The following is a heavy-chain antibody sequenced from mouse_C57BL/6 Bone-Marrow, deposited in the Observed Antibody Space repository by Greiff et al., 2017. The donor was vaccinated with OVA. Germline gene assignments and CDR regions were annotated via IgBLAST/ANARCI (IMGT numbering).Heavy chain of an antibody. CDR3: ARRGIYYDYDVGDYAMDY. D-gene: IGHD2-4*01. CDR2: ISSGGSYT. J-gene: IGHJ4*01. V-gene: IGHV5-6*01. CDR1: GFTFSSSG. Sequence: EVMLVESGGDLVKPGGSLKLSCAASGFTFSSSGMSWVRPTPDKRLAWVATISSGGSYTYYPDSVKGRFPISRDNAKNTLYLKMSSLKSEDTAMYYCARRGIYYDYDVGDYAMDYWGQGTSVTVSS.